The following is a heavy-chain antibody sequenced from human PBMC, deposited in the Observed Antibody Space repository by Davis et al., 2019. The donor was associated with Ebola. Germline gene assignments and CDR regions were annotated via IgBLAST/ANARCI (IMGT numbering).Heavy chain of an antibody. CDR2: IYSGGIT. CDR3: AREGVGYREGYFFYGMDV. D-gene: IGHD5-18*01. V-gene: IGHV3-66*01. J-gene: IGHJ6*02. Sequence: GGSLKLSCAASGFTVSSSYMSWVRQAPGKGLEWVSVIYSGGITYYADSVRGRFTISRDKSKNTLYLQMNSLRAEDTAVFYCAREGVGYREGYFFYGMDVWGQGTTVTVSS. CDR1: GFTVSSSY.